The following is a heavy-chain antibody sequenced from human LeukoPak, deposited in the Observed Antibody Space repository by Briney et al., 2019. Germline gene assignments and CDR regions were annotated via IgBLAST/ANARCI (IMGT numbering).Heavy chain of an antibody. V-gene: IGHV3-23*01. Sequence: PGGSLRLSCAASGFVFSSYVMIWVRQAPGKGLEWVSIIGTSGGDIHYADSVKGRFSISRDNSKNTLSLQMNSLRVDDTAVYYCARDPNWGSGYWGQGTLVTVSS. CDR3: ARDPNWGSGY. CDR1: GFVFSSYV. D-gene: IGHD7-27*01. J-gene: IGHJ4*02. CDR2: IGTSGGDI.